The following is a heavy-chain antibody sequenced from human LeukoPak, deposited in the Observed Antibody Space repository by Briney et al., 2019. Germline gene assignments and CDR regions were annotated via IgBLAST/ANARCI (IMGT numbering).Heavy chain of an antibody. V-gene: IGHV3-30*18. D-gene: IGHD6-19*01. Sequence: GRSLRLSCAASGFTFSSYGMHWVRQAPGKGLEGVAVISYDGSNKYYADSVKGRFTISRDNSKNTLYLQMNSLRAEDTAVYYCAKDLEQWLVQYYFDYWGQGTLVTVSS. J-gene: IGHJ4*02. CDR1: GFTFSSYG. CDR2: ISYDGSNK. CDR3: AKDLEQWLVQYYFDY.